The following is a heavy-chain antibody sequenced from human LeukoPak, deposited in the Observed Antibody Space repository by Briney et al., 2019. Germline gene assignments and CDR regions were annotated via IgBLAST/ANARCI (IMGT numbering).Heavy chain of an antibody. J-gene: IGHJ6*03. CDR2: ISSSGSTI. CDR1: GFTFSDYY. Sequence: GGPLRLSCAASGFTFSDYYMSWIRQAPGKGLEWVSYISSSGSTIYYADSVKGRFTISRDNAKNSLYLQMNSLRAEDTAVYYCARGAVTTDYYYYYMDVWGKGTTVTVSS. D-gene: IGHD4-17*01. V-gene: IGHV3-11*04. CDR3: ARGAVTTDYYYYYMDV.